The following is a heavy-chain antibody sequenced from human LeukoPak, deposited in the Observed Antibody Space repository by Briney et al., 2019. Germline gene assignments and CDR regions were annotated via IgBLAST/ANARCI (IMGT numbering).Heavy chain of an antibody. CDR1: GFTFSSYS. CDR2: ISSSSSTT. V-gene: IGHV3-48*02. J-gene: IGHJ4*02. D-gene: IGHD6-19*01. CDR3: ARDGPVAGRGLLN. Sequence: GGSLRLSCAASGFTFSSYSMSWVRQAPGKGLEWVSYISSSSSTTYYAYSVKGRFTISRDNAKNSLYLQMNSLRDEDTAVYYYARDGPVAGRGLLNWGQGPLVTVSS.